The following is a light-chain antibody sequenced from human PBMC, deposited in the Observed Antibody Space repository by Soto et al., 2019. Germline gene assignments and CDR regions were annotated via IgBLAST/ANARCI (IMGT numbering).Light chain of an antibody. CDR3: HQYYSYPRT. J-gene: IGKJ1*01. CDR2: AAS. CDR1: QGISSY. Sequence: IRLTQSPSSFSASTGDRVTTTCRASQGISSYLAWYQQKPGKAPKLLIYAASTLQSGVPSRFSGSGSGTDFTLTISCLHSEDFSTYYCHQYYSYPRTFGQGTKVE. V-gene: IGKV1-8*01.